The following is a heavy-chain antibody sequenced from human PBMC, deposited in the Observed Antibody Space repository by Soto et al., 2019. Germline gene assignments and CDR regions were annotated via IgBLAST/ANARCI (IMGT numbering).Heavy chain of an antibody. Sequence: ASVKVSCKASGYIFTGYYMHWVRQAPGQGLEWMGWINPNSGDTNYTQKFQGWVTMTRDTSISTAYMELSRLRSDDTAVYYCATSRISIAVAGETEYYFDYWGQGTMVTVSS. CDR2: INPNSGDT. CDR3: ATSRISIAVAGETEYYFDY. CDR1: GYIFTGYY. D-gene: IGHD6-19*01. J-gene: IGHJ4*02. V-gene: IGHV1-2*04.